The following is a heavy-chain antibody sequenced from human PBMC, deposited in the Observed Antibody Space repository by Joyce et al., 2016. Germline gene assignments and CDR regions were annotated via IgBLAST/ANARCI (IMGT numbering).Heavy chain of an antibody. D-gene: IGHD2-15*01. J-gene: IGHJ4*02. CDR1: GYTFSSYG. CDR3: ASSLGVGFSLLPSY. V-gene: IGHV1-18*01. CDR2: ISPYNGHP. Sequence: QVQLVQSGAEVKKPGASVKVSCKAYGYTFSSYGISWVRQAPGQVLEWMGWISPYNGHPNYAPMLQGRVTMTTDTSTSTAYMGLRSLTSDDTAVYYCASSLGVGFSLLPSYWGQGTLVTVSS.